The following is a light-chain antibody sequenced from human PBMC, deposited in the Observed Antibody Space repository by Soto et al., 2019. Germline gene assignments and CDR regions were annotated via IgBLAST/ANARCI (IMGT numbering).Light chain of an antibody. Sequence: IRLSHSPGTPSLSPGAGATRSCRASQSVSNHYFALSQLKPGRAPRLLVCGASNRAAGIPDWFGGGSAGADFPLTSSRLEADDFAEYYCQQYGSPGTFGQGTKVDIK. CDR1: QSVSNHY. CDR2: GAS. J-gene: IGKJ1*01. V-gene: IGKV3-20*01. CDR3: QQYGSPGT.